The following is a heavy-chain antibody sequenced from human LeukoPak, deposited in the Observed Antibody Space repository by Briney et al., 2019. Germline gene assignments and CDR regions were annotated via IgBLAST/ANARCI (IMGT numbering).Heavy chain of an antibody. D-gene: IGHD3-22*01. CDR3: ARDPTHYDASSGYYYFDY. V-gene: IGHV1-69*05. CDR2: CIPIFGTA. CDR1: GGAFSSCA. Sequence: SENLSFKASGGAFSSCASGWVRHAPGQGLEWMGRCIPIFGTANYAQKFQGRVTITTVSSTTTAYLVPRSLRSVDAAVYYCARDPTHYDASSGYYYFDYWGQGTLVTVSS. J-gene: IGHJ4*02.